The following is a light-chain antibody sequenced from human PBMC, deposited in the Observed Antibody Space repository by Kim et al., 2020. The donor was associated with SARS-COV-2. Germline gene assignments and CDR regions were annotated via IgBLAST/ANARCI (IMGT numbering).Light chain of an antibody. Sequence: SRGERATLSCKARQSVSGSYLAWYQQRPGQAPRLLIYEASSRATGIPVRFSGSGSGTDFTLTISRLEPEDFAVYYCQQHYIAPKTFGQGTKVDIK. CDR1: QSVSGSY. V-gene: IGKV3-20*01. J-gene: IGKJ1*01. CDR3: QQHYIAPKT. CDR2: EAS.